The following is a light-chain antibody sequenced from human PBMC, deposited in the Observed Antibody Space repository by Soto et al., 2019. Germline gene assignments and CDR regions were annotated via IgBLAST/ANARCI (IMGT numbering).Light chain of an antibody. Sequence: QSALTQSASVSGSPGQSITISCTGTSSDVGAYSFVSWYQQHPGKAPKLMISDVSNRPSGVSNRFSGSKSGNTASLTISGLQAEDEADYYCSSYTSSTTVLFGGGTKLTVL. CDR3: SSYTSSTTVL. J-gene: IGLJ2*01. V-gene: IGLV2-14*03. CDR2: DVS. CDR1: SSDVGAYSF.